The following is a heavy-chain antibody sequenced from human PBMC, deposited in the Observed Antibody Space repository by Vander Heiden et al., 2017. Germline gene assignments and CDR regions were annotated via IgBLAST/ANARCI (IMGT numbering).Heavy chain of an antibody. CDR1: GFNFRRYG. CDR3: ARDGLGCSGGSCSFDY. V-gene: IGHV3-33*01. CDR2: IWYDGSNK. Sequence: QVQLVESGGGVVQPGRSQRLSCVVSGFNFRRYGMHWVRQAPGEGLEWVAVIWYDGSNKYYVDSVKGRFTISRDNSKNTLYLQMNSLRVEDTAIYYCARDGLGCSGGSCSFDYWGQGTLVTVSS. D-gene: IGHD2-15*01. J-gene: IGHJ4*02.